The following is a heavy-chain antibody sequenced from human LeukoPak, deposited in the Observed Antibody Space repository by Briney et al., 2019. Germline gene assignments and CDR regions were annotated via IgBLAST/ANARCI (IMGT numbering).Heavy chain of an antibody. CDR3: AKHSYHDGSGNVMNDY. Sequence: PGGSLRLSCAASGFTFSSYSMNWVRQAPGKGLEWVSSISSSSSYIYYADSVKGRFTISRDNSKNTLYLQMNSLRAEDTAVYYCAKHSYHDGSGNVMNDYWGQGTLVTVSS. D-gene: IGHD3-10*01. CDR2: ISSSSSYI. CDR1: GFTFSSYS. V-gene: IGHV3-21*04. J-gene: IGHJ4*02.